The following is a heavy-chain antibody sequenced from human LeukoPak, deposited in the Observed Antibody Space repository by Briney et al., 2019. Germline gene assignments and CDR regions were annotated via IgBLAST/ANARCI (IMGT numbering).Heavy chain of an antibody. CDR1: GGSFSSYY. CDR3: ARDLAAMVL. J-gene: IGHJ4*02. CDR2: IYYSGST. D-gene: IGHD5-18*01. V-gene: IGHV4-59*01. Sequence: SETLSLTCTVSGGSFSSYYLSWIRQPPGKGLEWFGYIYYSGSTNYNPSPTSGVTISVDTSKNQSSLKRSSVTAADTPVYYCARDLAAMVLWGQGTLVTVSS.